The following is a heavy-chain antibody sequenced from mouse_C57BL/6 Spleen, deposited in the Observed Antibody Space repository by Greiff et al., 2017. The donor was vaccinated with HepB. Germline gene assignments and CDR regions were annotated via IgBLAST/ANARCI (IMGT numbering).Heavy chain of an antibody. CDR3: ARERVTTGGDFDV. CDR2: IDPNSGGT. V-gene: IGHV1-72*01. J-gene: IGHJ1*03. D-gene: IGHD1-1*01. Sequence: VQLQQPGAELVKPGASVKLSCKASGYTFTSYWMHWVKQRPGRGLEWIGRIDPNSGGTKYNEKFKSKATLTVDQASSTAYMQLSSLTSEDSAVYYGARERVTTGGDFDVWGTGTTVTVSS. CDR1: GYTFTSYW.